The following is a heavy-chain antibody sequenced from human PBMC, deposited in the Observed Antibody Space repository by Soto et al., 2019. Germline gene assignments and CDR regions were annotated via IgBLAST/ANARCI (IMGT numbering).Heavy chain of an antibody. V-gene: IGHV4-59*08. CDR1: GGSISSYY. Sequence: QVQLQESGPGLVKPSETLSLTCTVSGGSISSYYWSWIRQPPGKGLEWIGYIYYSGSTNYNPSLTSRVTISVDTSKHQFCLKLSSVTAADTAVYYCARGLKGPLVYASGGAHYYYMDVCCKGTTVTVSS. CDR2: IYYSGST. CDR3: ARGLKGPLVYASGGAHYYYMDV. J-gene: IGHJ6*03. D-gene: IGHD2-8*01.